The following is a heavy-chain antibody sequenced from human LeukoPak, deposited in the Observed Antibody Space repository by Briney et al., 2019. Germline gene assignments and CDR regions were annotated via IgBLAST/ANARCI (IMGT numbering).Heavy chain of an antibody. J-gene: IGHJ5*02. D-gene: IGHD6-13*01. Sequence: ASVKVPCKASGYTLTSYGISWVRQAPGQGLEWMGWISAYNGNTNYAQKLQGSVTMTTDTSTSTAYMELRSLRSDDTAVYYCARDLSRGSSRPFDPWGQGTLVTVSS. CDR3: ARDLSRGSSRPFDP. V-gene: IGHV1-18*01. CDR2: ISAYNGNT. CDR1: GYTLTSYG.